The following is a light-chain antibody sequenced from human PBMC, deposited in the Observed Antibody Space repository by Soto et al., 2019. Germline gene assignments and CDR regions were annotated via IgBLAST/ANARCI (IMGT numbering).Light chain of an antibody. V-gene: IGLV1-44*01. CDR1: PSNIGENT. Sequence: QSALTQPSSASGAPGQRVTISCSGSPSNIGENTVSWYQLLPGTAPKVVIYINNKRPSGVPDRFSGSKSGTSASLAISGLQSEDEADYYCAAWDDSLNGHVFGTGTKVTVL. J-gene: IGLJ1*01. CDR2: INN. CDR3: AAWDDSLNGHV.